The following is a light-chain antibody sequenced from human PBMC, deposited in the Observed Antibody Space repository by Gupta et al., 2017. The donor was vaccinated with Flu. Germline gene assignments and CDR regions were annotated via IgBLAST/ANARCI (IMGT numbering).Light chain of an antibody. Sequence: EIVLTQSPGTLSLSPGERATLSCRASQSVGSTYLAWYQQKPGQAPRLLIYGASGRATGISDRFSGSGSGTDFTLTISRLEPEDFAVYYCQQYGTLPRTFGQGTRVENK. V-gene: IGKV3-20*01. CDR2: GAS. CDR1: QSVGSTY. J-gene: IGKJ1*01. CDR3: QQYGTLPRT.